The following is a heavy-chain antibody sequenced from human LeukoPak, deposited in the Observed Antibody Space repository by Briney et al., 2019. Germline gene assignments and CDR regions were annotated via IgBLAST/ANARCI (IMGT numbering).Heavy chain of an antibody. Sequence: PGGSLRLSCAASEFTVSSNYMSWVRQAPGKGLEWGSAISGSGGSTYYADSVKGRFTISRDNSKNTLYLQMNSLRAEDTAVYYCAKEGYCTNGVCRYFDYWGQGTLVTVSS. D-gene: IGHD2-8*01. CDR1: EFTVSSNY. J-gene: IGHJ4*02. V-gene: IGHV3-23*01. CDR2: ISGSGGST. CDR3: AKEGYCTNGVCRYFDY.